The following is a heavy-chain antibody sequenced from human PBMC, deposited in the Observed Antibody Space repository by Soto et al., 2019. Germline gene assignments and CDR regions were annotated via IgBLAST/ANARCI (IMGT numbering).Heavy chain of an antibody. CDR3: ATLYYYGSEPRIFAFDI. CDR1: GYTLTELS. V-gene: IGHV1-24*01. J-gene: IGHJ3*02. CDR2: FDPEDGET. D-gene: IGHD3-10*01. Sequence: GASVKVSCKVSGYTLTELSMHWVRQAPGKGLEWMGGFDPEDGETIYAQKFQGRVTMTEDTSTDTAYMELSSLRSEDTAVYYCATLYYYGSEPRIFAFDIWGQGTMVTVSS.